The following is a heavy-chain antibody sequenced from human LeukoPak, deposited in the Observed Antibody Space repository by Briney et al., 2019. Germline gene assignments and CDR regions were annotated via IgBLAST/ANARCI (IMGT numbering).Heavy chain of an antibody. CDR1: GYTFTSYD. CDR3: ARVFMYYYDSRGGFDP. V-gene: IGHV1-8*01. Sequence: GASVKVSCKASGYTFTSYDINWVRQATGQGLGWMGWMNPNSGNTGYAQKFQGRVTMTRNTSISTAYMELSSLRSEDTAVYYCARVFMYYYDSRGGFDPWGQGTLVTVSS. D-gene: IGHD3-22*01. J-gene: IGHJ5*02. CDR2: MNPNSGNT.